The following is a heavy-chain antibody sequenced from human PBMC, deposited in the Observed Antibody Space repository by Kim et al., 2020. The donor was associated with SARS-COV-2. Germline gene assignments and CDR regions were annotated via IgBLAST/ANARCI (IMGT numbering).Heavy chain of an antibody. V-gene: IGHV6-1*01. CDR3: ARVPGWYVWSDAFDI. D-gene: IGHD6-19*01. Sequence: VSVKSRITTNPDTSKNQFSLQLKAVTPEDTAVYYCARVPGWYVWSDAFDIWGQGTMVTVSS. J-gene: IGHJ3*02.